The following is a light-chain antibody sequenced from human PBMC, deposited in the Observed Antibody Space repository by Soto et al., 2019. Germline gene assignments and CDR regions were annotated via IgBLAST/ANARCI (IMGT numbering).Light chain of an antibody. V-gene: IGLV2-14*03. Sequence: QSVLTQPASVSGSPGQSITISCTGTSSDIGGYNYVSWYQQLPGKVPKLIIYDVSNRPSGVSDRFSGSKSGNAASLTISGLQAEDEADYYCSSYTSTSTLYVFETGTKLTVL. CDR1: SSDIGGYNY. J-gene: IGLJ1*01. CDR2: DVS. CDR3: SSYTSTSTLYV.